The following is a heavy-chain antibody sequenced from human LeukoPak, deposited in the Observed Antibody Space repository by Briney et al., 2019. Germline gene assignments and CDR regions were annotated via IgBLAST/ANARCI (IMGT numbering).Heavy chain of an antibody. V-gene: IGHV1-2*02. D-gene: IGHD3-10*01. Sequence: ASLKVSCKASGYTFTGYYMHWVRQAPGQGLEWMGWINPHSGGTNYAQKLQGRDTMTRDTSISTGYMELSRLRSDDTAVYYCVSGAYDGSGSSGYYYGMDVWGQGTTVTVSS. CDR1: GYTFTGYY. CDR3: VSGAYDGSGSSGYYYGMDV. J-gene: IGHJ6*02. CDR2: INPHSGGT.